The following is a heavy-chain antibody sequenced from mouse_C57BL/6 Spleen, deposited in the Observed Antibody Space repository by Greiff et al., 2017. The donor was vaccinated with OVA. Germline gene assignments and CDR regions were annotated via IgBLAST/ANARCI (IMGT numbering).Heavy chain of an antibody. CDR3: ASPIYYGLYYAMDY. V-gene: IGHV1-66*01. J-gene: IGHJ4*01. Sequence: QVQLQQSGPELVKPGASVKLSCKASGYSFTSYYIHWVKQRPGQGLEWIGCIYPGSGNTKYNEKFKGKATLTADTSSSTAYMQLSSLTSEDSAVYYGASPIYYGLYYAMDYWGQGTSVTVSS. CDR2: IYPGSGNT. D-gene: IGHD1-1*02. CDR1: GYSFTSYY.